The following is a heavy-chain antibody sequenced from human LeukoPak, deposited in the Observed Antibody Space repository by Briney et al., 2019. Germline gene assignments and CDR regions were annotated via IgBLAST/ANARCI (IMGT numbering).Heavy chain of an antibody. J-gene: IGHJ4*02. Sequence: GASVKVSCKASGGTFSSYAISWVRQAPGQGLEWMGGIIPTFGTANYAQKFQGRVTITADKSTSTAYMELSSLRSEDTAVYYCARGGSAAAGTFPLDYWGQGTLVTVSS. CDR2: IIPTFGTA. V-gene: IGHV1-69*06. CDR1: GGTFSSYA. D-gene: IGHD6-13*01. CDR3: ARGGSAAAGTFPLDY.